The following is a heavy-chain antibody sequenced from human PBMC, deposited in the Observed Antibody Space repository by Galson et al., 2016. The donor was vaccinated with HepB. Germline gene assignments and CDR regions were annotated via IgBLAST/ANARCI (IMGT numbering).Heavy chain of an antibody. CDR2: ISWNSGNT. Sequence: SLRLSCAASGFTFDDYAMHWVRQAPGKGLEWVSGISWNSGNTGYADSVNGRFTISRDNAKDSLYLQMNSLRTEDTALYYCAKAAQYCSSTSCRNWFDPWGLGTLVTVSS. CDR1: GFTFDDYA. J-gene: IGHJ5*02. D-gene: IGHD2-2*01. V-gene: IGHV3-9*01. CDR3: AKAAQYCSSTSCRNWFDP.